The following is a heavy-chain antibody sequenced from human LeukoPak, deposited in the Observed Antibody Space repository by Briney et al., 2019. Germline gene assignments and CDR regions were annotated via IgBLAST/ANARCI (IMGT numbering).Heavy chain of an antibody. V-gene: IGHV3-53*01. CDR2: IYSGGST. D-gene: IGHD1-26*01. CDR3: ARALRIVGATIFDF. J-gene: IGHJ4*02. CDR1: GFTFSSYW. Sequence: GGSLRLSCAASGFTFSSYWMHWVRQAPGKGLEWVSVIYSGGSTYYADSVKGRFTISRDNSKNTLYLQMNSLRAEDTAVYYCARALRIVGATIFDFWGQGTLVTVSS.